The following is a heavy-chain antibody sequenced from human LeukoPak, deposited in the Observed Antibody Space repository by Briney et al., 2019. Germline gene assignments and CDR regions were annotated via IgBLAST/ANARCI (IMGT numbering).Heavy chain of an antibody. J-gene: IGHJ3*02. V-gene: IGHV1-18*01. CDR1: GYTFSSYG. CDR2: ISAYNGNT. CDR3: ARGEGHLVPAAIHIGAFDI. D-gene: IGHD2-2*02. Sequence: VASVKVSCKASGYTFSSYGISWVRQAPGQGLEWMGWISAYNGNTNYAQKLQGRVTMTTDTSTSTAYMELRSLRSDDTAVYYCARGEGHLVPAAIHIGAFDIWGQGTMVTVSS.